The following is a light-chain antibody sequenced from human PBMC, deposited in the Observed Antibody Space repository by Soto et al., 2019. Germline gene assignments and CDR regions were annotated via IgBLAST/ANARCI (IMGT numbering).Light chain of an antibody. CDR3: QQSYSTPYT. V-gene: IGKV1-39*01. CDR1: QSISSY. Sequence: DIQMTQSPSSLSASVGYRVTITCLASQSISSYLNWYQQKPGKAPKLLIYAASSLQSGVPSRFSGSGSGTDFTLTISSLQPEDFATYYCQQSYSTPYTFGQGTKVDIK. CDR2: AAS. J-gene: IGKJ2*01.